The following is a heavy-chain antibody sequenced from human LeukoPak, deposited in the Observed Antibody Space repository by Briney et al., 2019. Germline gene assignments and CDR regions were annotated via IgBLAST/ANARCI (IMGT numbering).Heavy chain of an antibody. D-gene: IGHD2-21*02. CDR3: ARQKVVTAISTPLGGYFDY. CDR1: GYTFTIYY. CDR2: INPSGGST. Sequence: ASVKVSCKASGYTFTIYYMHWVRQALGQGLEWVGIINPSGGSTSYPQKFQGRATMTRDTSTSTVYMELSSLRSDDTAVYYCARQKVVTAISTPLGGYFDYWGQGTLVTVSS. J-gene: IGHJ4*02. V-gene: IGHV1-46*01.